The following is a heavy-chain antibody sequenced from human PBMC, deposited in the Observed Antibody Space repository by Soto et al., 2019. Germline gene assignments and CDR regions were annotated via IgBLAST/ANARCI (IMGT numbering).Heavy chain of an antibody. Sequence: GASVKVSCKASGYSFTSHGISWVRQAPGQGLEWIGWISGNSGDTNYAQKLQGRVTVTTDTSASTAYMELSSLRSEDTAVYYCARDHLTEQLWESMPEPHYYYYMDVWGKGTTVTVSS. J-gene: IGHJ6*03. CDR3: ARDHLTEQLWESMPEPHYYYYMDV. CDR1: GYSFTSHG. D-gene: IGHD5-18*01. V-gene: IGHV1-18*01. CDR2: ISGNSGDT.